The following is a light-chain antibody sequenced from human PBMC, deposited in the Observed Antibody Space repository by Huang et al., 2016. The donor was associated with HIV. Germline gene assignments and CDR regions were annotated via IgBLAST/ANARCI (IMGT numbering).Light chain of an antibody. Sequence: DIQMTQSPSSLSAPVGDRVTITCQASQEINGYLNWYQQKPGRAPKLLIHTASNLETGVPSRFSGSGSGTHFTFTISSLQPEDIGSYYCQQYKNVPITFGQGTRLDIK. CDR1: QEINGY. J-gene: IGKJ5*01. CDR2: TAS. V-gene: IGKV1-33*01. CDR3: QQYKNVPIT.